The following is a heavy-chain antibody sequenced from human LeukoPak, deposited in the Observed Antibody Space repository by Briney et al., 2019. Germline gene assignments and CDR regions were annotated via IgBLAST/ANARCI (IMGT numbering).Heavy chain of an antibody. J-gene: IGHJ4*02. CDR3: ARTDYGGNTLDFDY. Sequence: SETLSLTCTVSGGSISSYYWSWIRQPPGKGLEWIGYIYYSGSTNYNPSLKSRVTISVDTSKNQFSLKLSSVTAADTAVYYCARTDYGGNTLDFDYWGQGTPVTVSS. D-gene: IGHD4-23*01. CDR1: GGSISSYY. V-gene: IGHV4-59*01. CDR2: IYYSGST.